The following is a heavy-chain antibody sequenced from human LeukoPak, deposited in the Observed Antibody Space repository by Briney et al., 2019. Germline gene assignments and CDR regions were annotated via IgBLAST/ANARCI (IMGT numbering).Heavy chain of an antibody. D-gene: IGHD3-3*01. Sequence: ASVKVSCKASGYTFTGYYMHWVRQAPGQGLEWMGWINPNSGGTNYAQKIQGRVTMTRDTSISTAYMELSRLRSDDTAVYYCAREFGYYYYGMDVWGRGTTVTVSS. V-gene: IGHV1-2*02. CDR1: GYTFTGYY. CDR2: INPNSGGT. J-gene: IGHJ6*02. CDR3: AREFGYYYYGMDV.